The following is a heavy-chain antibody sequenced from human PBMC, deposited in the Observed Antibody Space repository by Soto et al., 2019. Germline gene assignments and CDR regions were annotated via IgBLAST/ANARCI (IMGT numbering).Heavy chain of an antibody. CDR3: AQAYDYYDSGGYYAKDFFDS. Sequence: QPGGSLRLSCAASGFAFSDYAMNWVRQAPGKGLEWVSGISGTGTTRHYADSVKGRFTISRDISKTTLFLQMNSLRVEDAAVYYCAQAYDYYDSGGYYAKDFFDSWGQGTLVTVSS. V-gene: IGHV3-23*01. D-gene: IGHD3-22*01. CDR2: ISGTGTTR. CDR1: GFAFSDYA. J-gene: IGHJ4*02.